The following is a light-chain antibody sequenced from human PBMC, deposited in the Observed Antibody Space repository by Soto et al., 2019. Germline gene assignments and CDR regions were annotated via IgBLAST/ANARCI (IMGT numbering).Light chain of an antibody. J-gene: IGKJ1*01. CDR1: QSVSSTY. CDR3: QQYGSSPGT. V-gene: IGKV3-20*01. Sequence: EIVLTQSPGTLSLSPGERATLSCRASQSVSSTYIAWYQQNPGQAPRLLIYGASSRATGIPDRFSGSGSGTDFTLTISRLEPEDFAVYYCQQYGSSPGTFGQGTKVEIK. CDR2: GAS.